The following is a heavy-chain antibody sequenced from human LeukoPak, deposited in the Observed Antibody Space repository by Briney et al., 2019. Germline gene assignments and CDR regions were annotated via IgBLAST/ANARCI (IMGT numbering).Heavy chain of an antibody. V-gene: IGHV4-34*01. J-gene: IGHJ2*01. Sequence: SETLSLTCAVYVGSFSGYYWTWIRQPPGKGLQWIGGINDSGSTNYNPSLKSRVSISVVTSKNQFSLKLSSVTAADTAVYYCAREREGYFDLWGRGTRVTVSS. CDR2: INDSGST. CDR1: VGSFSGYY. CDR3: AREREGYFDL.